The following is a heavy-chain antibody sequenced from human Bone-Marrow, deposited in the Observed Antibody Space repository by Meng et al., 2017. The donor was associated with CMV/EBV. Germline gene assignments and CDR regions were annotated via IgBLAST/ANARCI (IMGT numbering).Heavy chain of an antibody. V-gene: IGHV1-18*01. Sequence: ACRYIFTSDVMRWVRQAPGQGLEWMGWINGYSAKTNYAQKLQGRVTMTRDTLTTTAYMELRSLTSDDTAVYYCARAGEYTSSAGDHWGQGTLVTVSS. D-gene: IGHD6-6*01. CDR1: RYIFTSDV. CDR3: ARAGEYTSSAGDH. J-gene: IGHJ4*02. CDR2: INGYSAKT.